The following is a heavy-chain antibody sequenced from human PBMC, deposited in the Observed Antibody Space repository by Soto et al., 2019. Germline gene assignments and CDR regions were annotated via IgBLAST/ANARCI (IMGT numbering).Heavy chain of an antibody. V-gene: IGHV1-69*13. J-gene: IGHJ4*02. D-gene: IGHD6-13*01. CDR1: GGTFSSYA. CDR2: IIPIFGTA. Sequence: SVKVSCKASGGTFSSYAISWVRQAPGQGLEWMGGIIPIFGTANYAQKFQGRVTITADESTSTAYMELSSLRSEDTAVYYCERKGQSGSWRYYFDYWGQGTLVTVSS. CDR3: ERKGQSGSWRYYFDY.